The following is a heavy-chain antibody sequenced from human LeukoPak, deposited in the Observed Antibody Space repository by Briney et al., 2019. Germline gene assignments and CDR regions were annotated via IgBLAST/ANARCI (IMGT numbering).Heavy chain of an antibody. CDR2: ISWNSGSI. CDR3: ARGEGVAPLAY. V-gene: IGHV3-9*01. Sequence: SGRSLRLSCAASGFTFDDYAMHWVRQAPGKGLEWVSGISWNSGSIGYADSVKGRFTISRDNAKNSLYLQMNSLRAEDTALYYCARGEGVAPLAYWGQGTLVTVSS. CDR1: GFTFDDYA. J-gene: IGHJ4*02. D-gene: IGHD2-15*01.